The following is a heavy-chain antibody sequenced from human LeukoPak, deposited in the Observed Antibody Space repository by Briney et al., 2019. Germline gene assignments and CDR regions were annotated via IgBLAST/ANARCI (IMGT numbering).Heavy chain of an antibody. J-gene: IGHJ5*02. CDR2: MNPNSGNT. CDR1: GYTFTSYD. CDR3: ATEHYSSSWYSPNWFDP. Sequence: GASVKVSCKASGYTFTSYDINWVRQATGQGLEWMGWMNPNSGNTGYAQKFQGRVTMTRNTSISTAYMELSSLRSEDTAVYYCATEHYSSSWYSPNWFDPWGQGTLVTVSS. D-gene: IGHD6-13*01. V-gene: IGHV1-8*01.